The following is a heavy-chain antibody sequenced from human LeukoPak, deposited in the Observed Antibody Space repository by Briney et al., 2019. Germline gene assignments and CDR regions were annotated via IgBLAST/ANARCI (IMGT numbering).Heavy chain of an antibody. V-gene: IGHV3-15*01. CDR3: PTDSLVLNY. J-gene: IGHJ4*02. CDR1: GLTFSNTW. CDR2: IKSKNNGGTT. Sequence: GGSLRLSCAVSGLTFSNTWLSWVRQAPGKGLEWVGRIKSKNNGGTTDYAAPVRGRFTISRDDSRNTLYLQMNSLKTEDTGVYYCPTDSLVLNYWGQGTLVTVSS. D-gene: IGHD3-16*01.